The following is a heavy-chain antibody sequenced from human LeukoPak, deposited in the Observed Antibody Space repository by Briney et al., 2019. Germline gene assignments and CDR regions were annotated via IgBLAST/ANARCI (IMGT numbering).Heavy chain of an antibody. D-gene: IGHD6-13*01. CDR1: GYTFTSYD. CDR3: ARGLPSTIAAIGREEYYYYGMDV. J-gene: IGHJ6*02. V-gene: IGHV1-8*01. Sequence: GASVKVSCKASGYTFTSYDINWVRQATGQGLEWMGWMNPNSGNTGYAQKFQGRVTMTRNTSISTAYMELSSLRSEDTAVYYCARGLPSTIAAIGREEYYYYGMDVWGQGTTVTVSS. CDR2: MNPNSGNT.